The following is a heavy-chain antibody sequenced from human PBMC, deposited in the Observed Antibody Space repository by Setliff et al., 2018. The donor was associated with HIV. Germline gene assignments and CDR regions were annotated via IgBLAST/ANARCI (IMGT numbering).Heavy chain of an antibody. CDR3: AGVSNKERGYSYGFDFRTMHGKNAFDI. V-gene: IGHV1-18*01. D-gene: IGHD5-18*01. CDR1: GYTFTSYG. Sequence: GASVKVSCKASGYTFTSYGISWVRQAPGQGLEWMGWISAYNGNTKYAQKLRGRVTMTTDTSTRTAYMERRSPRSDDTAVYYCAGVSNKERGYSYGFDFRTMHGKNAFDIWGQGTMVTVSS. J-gene: IGHJ3*02. CDR2: ISAYNGNT.